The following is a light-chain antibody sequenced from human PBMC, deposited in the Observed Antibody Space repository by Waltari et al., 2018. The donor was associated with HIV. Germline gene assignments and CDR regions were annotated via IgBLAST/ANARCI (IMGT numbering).Light chain of an antibody. V-gene: IGLV3-25*03. Sequence: SSDLPQPPSVSVSPGQTATITSSGDSLSKQYTSWYKQRPGQAPVLLISKDNKRPSGIPERFSGSTSGTTVTLAISRVQPDDEADYYCQSSDTSGTSVIFGGGTKLTVL. CDR1: SLSKQY. CDR3: QSSDTSGTSVI. CDR2: KDN. J-gene: IGLJ2*01.